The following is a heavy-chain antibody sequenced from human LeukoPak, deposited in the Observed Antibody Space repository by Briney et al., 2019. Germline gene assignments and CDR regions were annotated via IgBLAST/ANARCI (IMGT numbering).Heavy chain of an antibody. J-gene: IGHJ4*02. V-gene: IGHV3-13*01. Sequence: GGSLRLSCAASGFTFSSYDMHWVRHTIGGGLEWVSFIKATHDAYYSASVKGRFSVSRENAKNSLYLEMNSLRVGDTAVYYCARGLEGGLDQWGQGTLVTVSS. CDR1: GFTFSSYD. D-gene: IGHD1-1*01. CDR2: IKATHDA. CDR3: ARGLEGGLDQ.